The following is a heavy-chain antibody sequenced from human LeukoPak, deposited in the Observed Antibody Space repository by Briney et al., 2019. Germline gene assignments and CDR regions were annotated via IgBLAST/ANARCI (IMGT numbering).Heavy chain of an antibody. J-gene: IGHJ3*02. CDR3: ARVKWELPRRMWYAFDI. V-gene: IGHV3-21*01. Sequence: AGGSLRLSCAASGFTFSSYSMNWVRQAPGKGLEWVSSISSSSSYIYYADSVKGRFTISRDNAKNSLYLQMNSLRAEDTAVYYCARVKWELPRRMWYAFDIWGQGTMVTVSS. CDR2: ISSSSSYI. D-gene: IGHD1-26*01. CDR1: GFTFSSYS.